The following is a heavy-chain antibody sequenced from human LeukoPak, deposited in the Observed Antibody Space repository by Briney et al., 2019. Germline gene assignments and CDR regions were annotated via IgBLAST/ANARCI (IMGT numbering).Heavy chain of an antibody. V-gene: IGHV3-21*01. CDR1: GFTFSSYS. D-gene: IGHD3-22*01. Sequence: PGGSLRLSCAASGFTFSSYSMNWVRQAPGKGLEWVSSISSSSSYIYYADSVKGRFTISRDNAKNSLYLQMNSLRAEDTAVYYCAREMIVVVINHDAFDIWGQGTMVTVSS. CDR3: AREMIVVVINHDAFDI. J-gene: IGHJ3*02. CDR2: ISSSSSYI.